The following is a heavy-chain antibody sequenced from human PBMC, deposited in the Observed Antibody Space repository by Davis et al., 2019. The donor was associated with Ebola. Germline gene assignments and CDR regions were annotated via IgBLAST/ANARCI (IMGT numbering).Heavy chain of an antibody. CDR3: ARDVMFYDSSAYGYFDY. CDR1: GVSLRSYY. J-gene: IGHJ4*02. D-gene: IGHD3-22*01. CDR2: AHYTGYT. Sequence: SETLSLACTVSGVSLRSYYWTWIRQPPGKGLEWIGSAHYTGYTNFNPSLKSRVSISVATSKNQFSLKLSSVTAADTAVYFCARDVMFYDSSAYGYFDYWGQGALVTVSS. V-gene: IGHV4-59*01.